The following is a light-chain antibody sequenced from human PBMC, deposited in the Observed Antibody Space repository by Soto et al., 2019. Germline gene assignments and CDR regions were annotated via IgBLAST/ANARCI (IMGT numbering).Light chain of an antibody. Sequence: DIQMTQSPSSLSASVGDRVTITCRASQSISSYLSWYQQKPGKAPRLLIYTTSSLQSGVPSRFSGSGSGTDFTLTISSLQPEDFATYYCQQSFSNPTFGQWTKVELK. CDR3: QQSFSNPT. CDR1: QSISSY. CDR2: TTS. V-gene: IGKV1-39*01. J-gene: IGKJ1*01.